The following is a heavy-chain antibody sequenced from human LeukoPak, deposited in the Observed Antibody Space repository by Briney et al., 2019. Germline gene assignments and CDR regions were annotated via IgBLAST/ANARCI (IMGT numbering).Heavy chain of an antibody. CDR2: AKHDGSEK. CDR3: ARDLGGSSWYGYFDY. V-gene: IGHV3-7*03. J-gene: IGHJ4*02. D-gene: IGHD6-13*01. CDR1: GFTFSNYW. Sequence: TGGSLRLSCAASGFTFSNYWMSWVRQAPGKGLEWVGHAKHDGSEKYYVDSVKGRFTISRDNAKNSLYLQMNSLRAEDTAVYYCARDLGGSSWYGYFDYWGQGTLVTVSS.